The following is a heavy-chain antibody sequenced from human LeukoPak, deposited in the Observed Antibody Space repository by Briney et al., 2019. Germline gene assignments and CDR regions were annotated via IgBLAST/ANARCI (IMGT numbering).Heavy chain of an antibody. Sequence: GGSLRLSCAASGFTFSSYSMNWVRQAPGKGLEWVSYISSSSSTIYYADSVKGRFTISRDNAKNSLYLQMNSLRAEDTAVYYCARENCGGDCYSSYYYYMDVWGKGTTVTVSS. CDR3: ARENCGGDCYSSYYYYMDV. J-gene: IGHJ6*03. V-gene: IGHV3-48*01. CDR2: ISSSSSTI. D-gene: IGHD2-21*01. CDR1: GFTFSSYS.